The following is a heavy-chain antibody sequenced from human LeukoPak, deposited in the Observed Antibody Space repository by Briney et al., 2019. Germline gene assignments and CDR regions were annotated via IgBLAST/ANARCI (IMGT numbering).Heavy chain of an antibody. CDR1: GFTVSSNY. J-gene: IGHJ4*02. Sequence: PGGSLRLSCAASGFTVSSNYMSWVRQAPGKGLEWVSVIYSGGSTYYADSVKGRFTISRDNSKNTLYLQMNSLRAEDTAVYYCARGIAVAGRKGSIDYWGQGTLVTVSS. CDR2: IYSGGST. D-gene: IGHD6-19*01. V-gene: IGHV3-66*01. CDR3: ARGIAVAGRKGSIDY.